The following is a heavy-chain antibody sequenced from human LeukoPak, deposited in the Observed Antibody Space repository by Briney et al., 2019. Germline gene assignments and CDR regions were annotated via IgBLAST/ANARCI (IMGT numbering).Heavy chain of an antibody. CDR3: ARPLMYYYGSETYFWFDP. CDR2: IHSSRTYI. CDR1: GFTFNNYN. D-gene: IGHD3-10*01. Sequence: PGGSLRLSCAASGFTFNNYNMNWVRQAPGKGLEWVSSIHSSRTYIYYADSVKGRFTISRDNAKNSLSLQMNNLRAEDTAVYYCARPLMYYYGSETYFWFDPWGQGTLVTVSS. V-gene: IGHV3-21*01. J-gene: IGHJ5*02.